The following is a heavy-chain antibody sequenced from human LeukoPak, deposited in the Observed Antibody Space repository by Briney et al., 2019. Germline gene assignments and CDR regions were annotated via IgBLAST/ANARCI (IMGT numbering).Heavy chain of an antibody. Sequence: SETLSLTCAVSGYSISSGYYWGWIRPSPGKGLEWIGSLSHSGTTYCIPSLESRVIISGDTSKNHFSLKLNSVTAADTAVYYCARHLVFVVVAATMDAFDIWGQGTMVTVSS. J-gene: IGHJ3*02. CDR3: ARHLVFVVVAATMDAFDI. V-gene: IGHV4-38-2*01. CDR1: GYSISSGYY. D-gene: IGHD2-21*02. CDR2: LSHSGTT.